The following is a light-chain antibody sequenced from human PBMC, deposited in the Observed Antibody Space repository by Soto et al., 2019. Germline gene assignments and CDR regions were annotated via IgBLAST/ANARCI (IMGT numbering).Light chain of an antibody. CDR2: LGS. J-gene: IGKJ2*01. CDR1: QSLLSSNGFTY. V-gene: IGKV2-28*01. CDR3: MQALQIPYT. Sequence: IVMTQSPLYLPVTPGEPASISCRSSQSLLSSNGFTYFDWYVQKPGQSPQVLIYLGSNRASGVPDRFSGTVSGTDFTLKISRVETEDVGVYYCMQALQIPYTCGQGTKLDIK.